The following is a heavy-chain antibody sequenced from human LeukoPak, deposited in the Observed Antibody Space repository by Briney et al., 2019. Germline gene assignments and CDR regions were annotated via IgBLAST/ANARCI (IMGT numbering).Heavy chain of an antibody. CDR2: TYYRSKWYN. J-gene: IGHJ4*02. CDR3: ARARGGLLTYYFDY. Sequence: SQTLSLTCAISGDSVSSNSVTWNWIKQSPSGGLEWLGRTYYRSKWYNDYAVSVKSRITINPDTSKNQFSLQLNSVTPEDTAVYYCARARGGLLTYYFDYWGQGTLVTVSS. D-gene: IGHD3-10*01. V-gene: IGHV6-1*01. CDR1: GDSVSSNSVT.